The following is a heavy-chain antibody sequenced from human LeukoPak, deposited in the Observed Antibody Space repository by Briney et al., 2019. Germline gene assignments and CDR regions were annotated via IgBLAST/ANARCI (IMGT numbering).Heavy chain of an antibody. CDR1: GSTFSSYG. CDR3: AKDWGSAVAGTAGEFDY. V-gene: IGHV3-30*18. D-gene: IGHD6-19*01. J-gene: IGHJ4*02. Sequence: GGSLRLSCAASGSTFSSYGMHWVRQAPGKGLEWVAVISYDGSNKYYADSVKGRFTISRDNSKNTLYLQMNSLRAEDTAVYYCAKDWGSAVAGTAGEFDYWGQGTLVTVSS. CDR2: ISYDGSNK.